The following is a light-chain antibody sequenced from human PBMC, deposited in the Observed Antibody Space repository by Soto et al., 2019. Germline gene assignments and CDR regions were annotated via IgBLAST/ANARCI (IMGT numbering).Light chain of an antibody. J-gene: IGLJ1*01. V-gene: IGLV2-14*01. CDR2: QVS. Sequence: QSVLTQPASVSGSPGQSITISCTGTSSDLGGYNFVSWYQHHPGKAPKLMIYQVSNRPSGVSNRFSGSKSGNTASRTISGLQAEDEADYYCCSYTRSSPYVFGTGTKLTVL. CDR3: CSYTRSSPYV. CDR1: SSDLGGYNF.